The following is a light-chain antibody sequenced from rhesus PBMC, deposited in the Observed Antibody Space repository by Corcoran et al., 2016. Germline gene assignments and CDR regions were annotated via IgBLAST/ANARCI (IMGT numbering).Light chain of an antibody. CDR2: NTN. CDR3: LLFYSGSHI. J-gene: IGLJ1*01. CDR1: AGAVTTSNY. V-gene: IGLV7-76*01. Sequence: QAAVTQEPSMTVSPGGTVTLTCGSSAGAVTTSNYPNWFQQKPGQVPRVLIYNTNTKYSWTPDWFSGSLAGGKAALTLSGAPPDDEADYYCLLFYSGSHIFGGGTRLSVL.